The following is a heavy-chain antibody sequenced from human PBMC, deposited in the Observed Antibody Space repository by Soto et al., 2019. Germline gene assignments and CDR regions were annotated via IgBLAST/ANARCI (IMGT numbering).Heavy chain of an antibody. V-gene: IGHV3-30-3*01. D-gene: IGHD3-9*01. CDR1: GFTFSIYS. J-gene: IGHJ4*02. CDR3: ARERVTGYYNVIGY. CDR2: LSYDVSNK. Sequence: QVHLVESGGGVVQPGRSLRLSCAASGFTFSIYSMHWVHQAPGKGLEWVAVLSYDVSNKFYADSVKGRFTISRDNSKNTLYLQMNSLRPEDTAVYYCARERVTGYYNVIGYWGQGTLVTVSS.